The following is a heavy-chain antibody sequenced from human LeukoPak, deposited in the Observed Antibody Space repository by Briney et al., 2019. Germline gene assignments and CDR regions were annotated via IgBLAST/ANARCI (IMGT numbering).Heavy chain of an antibody. Sequence: SGGSLRLSCAASGFTFSSYGMHWVRQAPGKGLEWVAFIRYDGSNKYYADSVKGRFTISRDNSKNTLYLQMNGLRAEDTAVYYCAKGSMVRGVLTLDAFDIWGQGTMVTVSS. J-gene: IGHJ3*02. V-gene: IGHV3-30*02. D-gene: IGHD3-10*01. CDR1: GFTFSSYG. CDR2: IRYDGSNK. CDR3: AKGSMVRGVLTLDAFDI.